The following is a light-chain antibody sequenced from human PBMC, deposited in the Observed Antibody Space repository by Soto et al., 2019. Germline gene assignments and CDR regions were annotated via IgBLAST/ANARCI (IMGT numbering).Light chain of an antibody. J-gene: IGKJ1*01. CDR1: QAVNTR. CDR3: QQRSNWPPWT. Sequence: EIGLTQSPATLSSIPGDRVTLSCRASQAVNTRLAWYQHKPGQAPRLLIYLASNRPAGVPARFSGSGSGTDFTLTISSLEPEDFAVYYCQQRSNWPPWTFGQGTKVDI. V-gene: IGKV3-11*01. CDR2: LAS.